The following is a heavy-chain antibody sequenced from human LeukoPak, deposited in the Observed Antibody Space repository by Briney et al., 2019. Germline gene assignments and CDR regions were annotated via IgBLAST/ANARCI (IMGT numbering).Heavy chain of an antibody. CDR2: IIPIFGTA. CDR3: AREPIVGATTEFYFDY. V-gene: IGHV1-69*05. J-gene: IGHJ4*02. Sequence: ASVKVSCKXSGGTFSSYAISWVRQAPGQGLEWMGRIIPIFGTANYAQKFQGRVTITTDESTSTAYMELSSLRSEDTAVYYCAREPIVGATTEFYFDYWGQGTLVTVSS. CDR1: GGTFSSYA. D-gene: IGHD1-26*01.